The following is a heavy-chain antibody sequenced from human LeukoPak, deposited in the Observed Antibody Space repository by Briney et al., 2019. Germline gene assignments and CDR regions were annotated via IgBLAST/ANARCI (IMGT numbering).Heavy chain of an antibody. D-gene: IGHD6-13*01. V-gene: IGHV3-30*18. Sequence: GGSLRLSCAASGFSVTSDYMTWVRQAPGKGLEWVSVISYDGSNKYYADSVKGRFTISRDNSKNTLYLQMNSLRAEDTAVYYCAKPPKQQLDAEYFQHWGQGTLVTVSS. CDR3: AKPPKQQLDAEYFQH. CDR1: GFSVTSDY. CDR2: ISYDGSNK. J-gene: IGHJ1*01.